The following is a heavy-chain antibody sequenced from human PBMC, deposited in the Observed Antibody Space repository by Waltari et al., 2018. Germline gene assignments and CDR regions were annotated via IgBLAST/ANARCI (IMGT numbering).Heavy chain of an antibody. D-gene: IGHD5-12*01. CDR2: IYYSGST. Sequence: QVQLQESGSGLVKPSETLSLTCTVSGGSISSYYWSWLRQPPGKGLEWIGYIYYSGSTNYNPSLRSRVTISVDTSKNQFSLKLSSVTAADTAVYYCAREARGYDSYFDYWGQGTLVTVSS. CDR1: GGSISSYY. V-gene: IGHV4-59*01. J-gene: IGHJ4*02. CDR3: AREARGYDSYFDY.